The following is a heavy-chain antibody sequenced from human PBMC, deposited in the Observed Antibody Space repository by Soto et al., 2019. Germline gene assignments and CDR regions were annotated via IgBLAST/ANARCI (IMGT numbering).Heavy chain of an antibody. CDR2: IYYSGST. Sequence: QLQLQESGPGLVKPSETLSLTCTVSGGSISSRGYYWGWIRQHPGKGLVWIGTIYYSGSTYYNPSLKSRVAISVETSNNQFSLKLSSVTAADTAVYYCATSNWFDPWGQGTLVTVSS. CDR1: GGSISSRGYY. CDR3: ATSNWFDP. J-gene: IGHJ5*02. V-gene: IGHV4-39*01.